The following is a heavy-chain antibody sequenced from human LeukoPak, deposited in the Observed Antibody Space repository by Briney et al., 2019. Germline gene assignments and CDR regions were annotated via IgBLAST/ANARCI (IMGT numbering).Heavy chain of an antibody. D-gene: IGHD2/OR15-2a*01. V-gene: IGHV4-59*02. CDR3: SEGYFEPFDH. Sequence: PSETLSLTCVVSCASVSSSHWNWIRQLPGKGLEWIGCLSYTGKTDYNPSLTSRVTISLDTSKNQVSLKLRSVTAADTAVYYCSEGYFEPFDHWGQGTLVTVSS. J-gene: IGHJ4*02. CDR1: CASVSSSH. CDR2: LSYTGKT.